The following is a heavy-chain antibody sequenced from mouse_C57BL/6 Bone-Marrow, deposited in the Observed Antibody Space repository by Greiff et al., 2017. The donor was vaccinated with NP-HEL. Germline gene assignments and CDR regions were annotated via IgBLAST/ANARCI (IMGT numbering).Heavy chain of an antibody. J-gene: IGHJ2*01. V-gene: IGHV1-26*01. CDR2: INPNNGGT. D-gene: IGHD2-3*01. CDR3: ARVDGPFDY. Sequence: VQLQQSGPELVKPGASVKISCKASGYTFTDYYMNWVKQSHGKSLEWIGDINPNNGGTSYNQKFKGKATLTVDKSSSTAYMELRSLTSEDSAVYYCARVDGPFDYWGQGTTPTVSS. CDR1: GYTFTDYY.